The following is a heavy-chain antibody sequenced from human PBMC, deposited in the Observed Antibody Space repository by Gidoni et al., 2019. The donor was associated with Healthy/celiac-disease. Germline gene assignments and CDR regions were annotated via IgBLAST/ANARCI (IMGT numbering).Heavy chain of an antibody. CDR1: GFSLSTSGMR. D-gene: IGHD5-12*01. CDR2: IDWDDDK. Sequence: QVTLKESGPALVKPTQTLTLTCTFSGFSLSTSGMRVSWIRQPPGKALEWLARIDWDDDKFYSTSLKTRLTISKDTSKNQVVLTMTNMDPVDTATYYCARTPGYDYLGAADYWGQGTLVTVSS. V-gene: IGHV2-70*04. J-gene: IGHJ4*02. CDR3: ARTPGYDYLGAADY.